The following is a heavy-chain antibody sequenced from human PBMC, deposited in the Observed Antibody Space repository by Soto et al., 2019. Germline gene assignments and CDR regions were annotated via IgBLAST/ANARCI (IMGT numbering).Heavy chain of an antibody. J-gene: IGHJ4*02. Sequence: GGSLRLSCAAPGFNFNIHALHWIRQAPGEGLEWVAVMSPGGNSQYYADSVKGRFTISRDTSRSTLYLQMTSLRPEDTAVYYCASRAAFYYDTSRYWGQGTLVTVSS. CDR1: GFNFNIHA. CDR2: MSPGGNSQ. D-gene: IGHD3-22*01. V-gene: IGHV3-30-3*01. CDR3: ASRAAFYYDTSRY.